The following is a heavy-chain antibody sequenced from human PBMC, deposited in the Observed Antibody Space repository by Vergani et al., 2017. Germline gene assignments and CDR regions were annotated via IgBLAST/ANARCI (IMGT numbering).Heavy chain of an antibody. J-gene: IGHJ2*01. CDR2: ISSDGGST. CDR3: AKDHYXCWSGYPNLSPVDL. V-gene: IGHV3-23*01. Sequence: EVQLLESGGGLVQPGGSLRLSCAASGFTFSTYAMTWVRQAPGKGLEWVSTISSDGGSTYYADSVKGRFTISRDNSKNTLSLQMNSLTAEDTALYYCAKDHYXCWSGYPNLSPVDLWGRGTLVTVSS. D-gene: IGHD3-3*01. CDR1: GFTFSTYA.